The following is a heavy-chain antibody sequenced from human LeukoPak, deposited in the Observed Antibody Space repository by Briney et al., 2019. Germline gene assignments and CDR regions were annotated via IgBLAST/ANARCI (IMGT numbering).Heavy chain of an antibody. CDR1: GGSFSGYY. J-gene: IGHJ3*02. V-gene: IGHV4-59*01. CDR2: TYYSGST. CDR3: AREAVGAFDI. Sequence: PSETLSLTCAVYGGSFSGYYWSWIRQPPGKGLEWIGYTYYSGSTNYNPSLKSRVTISVDTSKNQFSLKLSSVTAADTAVYYCAREAVGAFDIWGQGTMVIVSS.